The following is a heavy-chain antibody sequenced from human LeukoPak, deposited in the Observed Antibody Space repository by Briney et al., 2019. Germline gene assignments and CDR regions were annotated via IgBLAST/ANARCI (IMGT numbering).Heavy chain of an antibody. D-gene: IGHD1-20*01. J-gene: IGHJ4*02. CDR3: ARDRPGITGATLPDY. CDR1: GFTFSSYS. CDR2: ISSSSSYI. Sequence: KPGGSRRLSCAASGFTFSSYSMNWVRQAPGKGLEWVSSISSSSSYIYYADSVKGRFTISRDNAKNSLYLQMNSLRAEDTAVYYCARDRPGITGATLPDYWGQGTLVTVSS. V-gene: IGHV3-21*01.